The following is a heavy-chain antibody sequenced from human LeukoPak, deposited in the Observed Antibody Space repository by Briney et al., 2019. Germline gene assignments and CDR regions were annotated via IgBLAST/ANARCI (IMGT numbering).Heavy chain of an antibody. Sequence: GRSLRLSCAASGFTFDDYAMHWVRQAPGKGLEWVSGISWNSGSIGYADSVKGRFTISRDNAKNSLYLQMNSLRAEDTAVYYCARGDAAGSDYWGQGTLVTVSS. CDR2: ISWNSGSI. D-gene: IGHD6-13*01. J-gene: IGHJ4*02. V-gene: IGHV3-9*01. CDR3: ARGDAAGSDY. CDR1: GFTFDDYA.